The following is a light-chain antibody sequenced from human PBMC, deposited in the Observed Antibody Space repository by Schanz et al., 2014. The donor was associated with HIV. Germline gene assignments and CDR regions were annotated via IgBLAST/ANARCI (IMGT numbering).Light chain of an antibody. CDR3: SSYTASSSTLVV. J-gene: IGLJ2*01. V-gene: IGLV1-44*01. CDR2: SNN. CDR1: SSNIGSNT. Sequence: QSVLTQPPSASGTPGQRVTISCSGSSSNIGSNTVNWYQQLPGTAPKLLIYSNNQRPSGVPDRFSGSKSGTSASLAISGLQSEDEADYYCSSYTASSSTLVVFGGGTKLTVL.